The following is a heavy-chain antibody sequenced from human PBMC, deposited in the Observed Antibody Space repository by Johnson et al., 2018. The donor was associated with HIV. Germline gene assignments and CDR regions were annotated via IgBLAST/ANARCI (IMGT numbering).Heavy chain of an antibody. CDR3: ARGRTGTKYDAFDI. Sequence: EQLVESGGGVVQPERSLRLSCAASGLTFDDYGMSWVRQATGKGLEWVSGINWNGRSTGYADSVKGRFTISRDNAKSSLYLQMNSLRAEDTAVYYCARGRTGTKYDAFDIWGRGTMVTVSS. CDR2: INWNGRST. CDR1: GLTFDDYG. V-gene: IGHV3-20*04. J-gene: IGHJ3*02. D-gene: IGHD1-7*01.